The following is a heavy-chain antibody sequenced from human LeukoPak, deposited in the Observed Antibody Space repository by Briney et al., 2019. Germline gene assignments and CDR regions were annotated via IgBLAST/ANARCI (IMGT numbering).Heavy chain of an antibody. Sequence: ASVKVSCKASGYTFTGYYMHWVRQAPGQGLEWMGWINPNSGRTNYAQNFQGRVTMTRDTSVSTAYMELSRLRSDDTAVFYCATARGIVTSISVGGFDYWGQGTLVTVSS. J-gene: IGHJ4*02. D-gene: IGHD5-12*01. CDR3: ATARGIVTSISVGGFDY. CDR1: GYTFTGYY. CDR2: INPNSGRT. V-gene: IGHV1-2*02.